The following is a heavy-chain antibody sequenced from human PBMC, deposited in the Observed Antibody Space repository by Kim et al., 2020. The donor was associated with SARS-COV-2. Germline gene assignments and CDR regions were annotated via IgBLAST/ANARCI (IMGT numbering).Heavy chain of an antibody. CDR1: GFTFSSYS. CDR3: ARSPTVAGYYFDY. D-gene: IGHD6-19*01. CDR2: ISSSSSYI. J-gene: IGHJ4*02. V-gene: IGHV3-21*01. Sequence: GGSLRLSCAASGFTFSSYSMNWVRQAPGKGLEWVSSISSSSSYIYYADSVKGRFTISRDNAKNSLYLQMNSLRAEDTAVYYCARSPTVAGYYFDYWGQGTLVTVSS.